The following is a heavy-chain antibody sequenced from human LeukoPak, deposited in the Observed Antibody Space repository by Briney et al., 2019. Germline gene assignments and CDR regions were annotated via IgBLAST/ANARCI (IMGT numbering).Heavy chain of an antibody. CDR3: ARETSQKGAHYMDV. CDR2: IYYSGST. Sequence: SETLSPTCTVSGGSISSYYWSWIRQPPGKGLEWIGYIYYSGSTNYNPSLKSRVTISVDTSKNQFSLKLTSVTAADTAVYYCARETSQKGAHYMDVWGKGTTVTISS. D-gene: IGHD3-16*01. J-gene: IGHJ6*03. V-gene: IGHV4-59*01. CDR1: GGSISSYY.